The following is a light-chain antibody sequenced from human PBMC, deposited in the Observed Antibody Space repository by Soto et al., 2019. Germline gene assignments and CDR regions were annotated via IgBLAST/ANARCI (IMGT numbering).Light chain of an antibody. Sequence: EIVMTHSPATLSVSPGERATLSYRASQSVSSKLAWFQHKPGQAPRLLIYVASTSATGIPGRCSGSGSGTEFTLTISRLPSEVFAFYYCQQYNNSPHTFGQGTKLDIK. CDR1: QSVSSK. V-gene: IGKV3-15*01. CDR2: VAS. CDR3: QQYNNSPHT. J-gene: IGKJ2*01.